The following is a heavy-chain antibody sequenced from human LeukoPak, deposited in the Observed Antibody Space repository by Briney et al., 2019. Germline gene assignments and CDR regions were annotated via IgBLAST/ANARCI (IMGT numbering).Heavy chain of an antibody. J-gene: IGHJ4*02. Sequence: GGSLRLSCAASGFALSSHWMTWVRQVPGRGPEWVANVNRDGSETYYLDSVKGRFTISKDNAKNSLYLQMNSLRAEDTAVYYCARRGDGGRSFDLWGQGTLVTVSS. V-gene: IGHV3-7*03. D-gene: IGHD4-23*01. CDR2: VNRDGSET. CDR1: GFALSSHW. CDR3: ARRGDGGRSFDL.